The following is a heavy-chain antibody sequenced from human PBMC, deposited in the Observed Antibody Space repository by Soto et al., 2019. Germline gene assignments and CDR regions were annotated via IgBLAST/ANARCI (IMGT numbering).Heavy chain of an antibody. CDR2: ISGSGGST. Sequence: GGSLRLSCAASGFTFSSYAMSWVRQAPGKGLEWVSAISGSGGSTYSADSVKGRFTISRDNSKNTLYLQMNSRRAEDTAVYYCAKDHSLGVVVPAAMAHDYWGQGTLVTVSS. V-gene: IGHV3-23*01. J-gene: IGHJ4*02. CDR3: AKDHSLGVVVPAAMAHDY. CDR1: GFTFSSYA. D-gene: IGHD2-2*01.